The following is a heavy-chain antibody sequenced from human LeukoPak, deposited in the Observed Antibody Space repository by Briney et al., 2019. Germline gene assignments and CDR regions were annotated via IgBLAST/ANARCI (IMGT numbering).Heavy chain of an antibody. CDR3: ARHYCSSTSCSTGAFDY. J-gene: IGHJ4*02. CDR2: ISSSSSTI. Sequence: GGSLRLSCAASGFTFSSYPMNGVRQAPARGLEGVSYISSSSSTIHYADSVKGRITTSRDNAKNSLYLQMNSLRAEDTAVYYCARHYCSSTSCSTGAFDYWGQGTLVTVSS. V-gene: IGHV3-48*01. D-gene: IGHD2-2*01. CDR1: GFTFSSYP.